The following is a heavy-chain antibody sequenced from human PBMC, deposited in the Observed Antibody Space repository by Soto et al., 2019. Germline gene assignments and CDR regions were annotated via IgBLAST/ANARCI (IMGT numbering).Heavy chain of an antibody. D-gene: IGHD3-10*01. V-gene: IGHV1-69*08. CDR2: IIPILGIA. J-gene: IGHJ5*02. Sequence: QVQLVQSGAEVKKPGSSVKVSCKASGGTFSSYTISWVRQAPGQGLEWMGRIIPILGIANYAQKFQGRVTITADKSTSTAYMELSSLRSEDTAVYYCERDDYGSVGENWFDPWGQGTLVTVSS. CDR1: GGTFSSYT. CDR3: ERDDYGSVGENWFDP.